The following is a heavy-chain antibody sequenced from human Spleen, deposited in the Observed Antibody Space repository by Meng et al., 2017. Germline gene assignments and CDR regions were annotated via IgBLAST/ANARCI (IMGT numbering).Heavy chain of an antibody. Sequence: QVHLQESGPGLVQPSGTLSLTCAVSGDSISSINWWSWVRQPPGKGLEWIGEIYHTGTTNYNPSLESRVTISVDTSKNQFSLTLSSVTAADTAVYWCARYLYGGSRYTNLFDPWGQGTLVTVSS. CDR2: IYHTGTT. CDR1: GDSISSINW. D-gene: IGHD2-15*01. V-gene: IGHV4-4*01. CDR3: ARYLYGGSRYTNLFDP. J-gene: IGHJ5*01.